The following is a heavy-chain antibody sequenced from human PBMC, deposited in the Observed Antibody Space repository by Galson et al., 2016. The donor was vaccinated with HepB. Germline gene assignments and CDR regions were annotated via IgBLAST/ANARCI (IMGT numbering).Heavy chain of an antibody. CDR3: AGGRGPTTSRGPSGMDV. J-gene: IGHJ6*02. D-gene: IGHD1-7*01. V-gene: IGHV3-9*01. CDR1: GFKFGDFA. CDR2: ISWNSGGL. Sequence: SLRLSCAASGFKFGDFAMHWVRQAPGKGLEWVSGISWNSGGLGYADSVKGRFTMSRDNTRNSLYLQMNSLRVEDTAIYFCAGGRGPTTSRGPSGMDVWGQGSTVTVSS.